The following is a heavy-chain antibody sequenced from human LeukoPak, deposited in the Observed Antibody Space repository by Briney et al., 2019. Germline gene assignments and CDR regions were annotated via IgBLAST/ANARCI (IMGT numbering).Heavy chain of an antibody. Sequence: GGSLRLSCAASGFTFSSYDMTWVRQAPGKGLEWVSTISGPGGNTYYADSVKGRFTISRDNAKNSLSLQMNSLRAEDTAVYYCAELGITMIGGVWGKGTTVTISS. CDR2: ISGPGGNT. J-gene: IGHJ6*04. CDR1: GFTFSSYD. V-gene: IGHV3-23*01. CDR3: AELGITMIGGV. D-gene: IGHD3-10*02.